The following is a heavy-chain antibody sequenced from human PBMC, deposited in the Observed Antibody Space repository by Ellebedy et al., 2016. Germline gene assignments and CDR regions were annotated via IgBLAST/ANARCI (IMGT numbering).Heavy chain of an antibody. CDR3: ARDKNTGYIDY. D-gene: IGHD2-8*02. Sequence: LTCAASGFTFSRSGMHWVRQAPGKGLEWVAIIWLDGSKEYYADSVKGRFTISRDNSKNTLYMQMNSLRAEDTAVYYCARDKNTGYIDYWGQGALVTVSS. V-gene: IGHV3-33*01. CDR2: IWLDGSKE. CDR1: GFTFSRSG. J-gene: IGHJ4*02.